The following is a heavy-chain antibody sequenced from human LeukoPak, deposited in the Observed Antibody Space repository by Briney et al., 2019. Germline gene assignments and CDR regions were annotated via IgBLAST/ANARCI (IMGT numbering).Heavy chain of an antibody. CDR1: GFTFSSYA. Sequence: GGSLRLSCAASGFTFSSYAMHWVRQAPGKGLEWVAVISYDGSNKYYADSVKGRFTISRDNSKNTLYLQMNSLRAEDTAVYYCAEDRAAAGPHYYYYGMDVWGQGTTVTVSS. D-gene: IGHD6-13*01. V-gene: IGHV3-30-3*01. J-gene: IGHJ6*02. CDR2: ISYDGSNK. CDR3: AEDRAAAGPHYYYYGMDV.